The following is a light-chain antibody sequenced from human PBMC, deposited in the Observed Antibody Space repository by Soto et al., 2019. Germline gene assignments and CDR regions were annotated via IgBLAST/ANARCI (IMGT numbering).Light chain of an antibody. CDR3: SSYTTSSTLV. CDR2: EIS. CDR1: NSDVGRYKY. V-gene: IGLV2-14*01. J-gene: IGLJ2*01. Sequence: QSALTQPASVSGSPGQSITISCTGTNSDVGRYKYVSWYQQYPGKAPKLMIYEISNRPSGVSNRFSGSKSGNTASLTISGLQAEDEADYYCSSYTTSSTLVFGGGTKLTVL.